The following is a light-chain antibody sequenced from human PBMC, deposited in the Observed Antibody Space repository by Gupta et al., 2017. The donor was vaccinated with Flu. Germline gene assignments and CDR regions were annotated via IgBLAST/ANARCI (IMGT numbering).Light chain of an antibody. V-gene: IGKV3-20*01. Sequence: EIVLTNSPGTLSLSLGKRATLSCSASQSVSSSRLAWYQQKPGQAPRLLIYGASSRATGIPDRFSGSGSGTDFTLTISRVEPEDFAVYYCQQYTASPLTFGQGTNLEIK. CDR3: QQYTASPLT. CDR1: QSVSSSR. J-gene: IGKJ2*01. CDR2: GAS.